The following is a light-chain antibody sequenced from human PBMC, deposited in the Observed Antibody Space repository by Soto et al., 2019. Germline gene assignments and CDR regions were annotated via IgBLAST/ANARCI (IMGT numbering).Light chain of an antibody. CDR3: QQRSNWPPTWT. J-gene: IGKJ1*01. CDR2: DAS. V-gene: IGKV3-11*01. Sequence: EIVLTQSPGTLSLPPGERATLSCRASQRIGSYLAWYQQKPGQTPRLLIYDASNRATGIPARFSGSGSGTDFTLTISSLEPEDFAVYYCQQRSNWPPTWTFGQGTKVEIK. CDR1: QRIGSY.